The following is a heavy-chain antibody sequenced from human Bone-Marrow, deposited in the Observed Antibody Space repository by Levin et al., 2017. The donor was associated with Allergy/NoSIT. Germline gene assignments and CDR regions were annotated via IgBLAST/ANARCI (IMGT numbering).Heavy chain of an antibody. Sequence: GGSLRLSCAASGFTFSSYAMHWVRQAPGKGLEWVAVISYDGSNKYYADSVKGRFTISRDNSKNTLYLQMNSLRAEDTAVYYCARDRLRYFDWLLNEGSWFDPWGQGTLVTVSS. CDR3: ARDRLRYFDWLLNEGSWFDP. D-gene: IGHD3-9*01. V-gene: IGHV3-30-3*01. J-gene: IGHJ5*02. CDR2: ISYDGSNK. CDR1: GFTFSSYA.